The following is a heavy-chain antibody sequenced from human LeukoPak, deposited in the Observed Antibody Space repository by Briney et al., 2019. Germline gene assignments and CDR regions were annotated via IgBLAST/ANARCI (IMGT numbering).Heavy chain of an antibody. Sequence: SETLSLTWTVSGDSISSRSYYLGWIRQPPGKGLEWIGSIYYYGGTYYNPSLKSRITISVDTSKSQISLKLSSLTAADTAVYYCARNRTTTGVIERVDVFDVWGQGTIVTVSS. V-gene: IGHV4-39*01. J-gene: IGHJ3*01. CDR1: GDSISSRSYY. CDR2: IYYYGGT. CDR3: ARNRTTTGVIERVDVFDV. D-gene: IGHD2-8*02.